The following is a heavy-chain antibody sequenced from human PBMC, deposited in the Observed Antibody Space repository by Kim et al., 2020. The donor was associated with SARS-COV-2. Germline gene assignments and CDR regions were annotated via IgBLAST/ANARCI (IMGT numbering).Heavy chain of an antibody. V-gene: IGHV3-15*01. J-gene: IGHJ6*02. CDR3: TTGVGYYDILTGYGLYYGMDV. CDR1: GFTFSNAW. CDR2: IKSKTDGGTT. Sequence: GGSLRLSCAASGFTFSNAWMSWVRQAPGKGLEWVGRIKSKTDGGTTDYAAPVKGRFTISRDDSKNTLYLQMNSLKTEDTAVYYCTTGVGYYDILTGYGLYYGMDVWGQGTTVTVSS. D-gene: IGHD3-9*01.